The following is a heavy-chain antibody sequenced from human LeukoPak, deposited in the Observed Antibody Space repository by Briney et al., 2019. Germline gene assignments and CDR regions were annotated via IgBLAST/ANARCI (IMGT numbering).Heavy chain of an antibody. D-gene: IGHD3-10*01. CDR1: GFTFDDSV. CDR2: INWNGGST. J-gene: IGHJ4*02. Sequence: GGSLRLSCAASGFTFDDSVMSWVRQAPGKGLEWVSSINWNGGSTYYADSVKGRFTISRDNSKNMLYLQMNSLRAEDTAVYYCARDLSGYFDYWGQGTLVTVSS. CDR3: ARDLSGYFDY. V-gene: IGHV3-20*04.